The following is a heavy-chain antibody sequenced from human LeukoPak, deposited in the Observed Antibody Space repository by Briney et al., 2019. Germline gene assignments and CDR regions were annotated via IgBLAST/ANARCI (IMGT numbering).Heavy chain of an antibody. J-gene: IGHJ4*02. CDR1: GVSFNDYY. CDR2: INHSGYT. D-gene: IGHD4-17*01. Sequence: SETLSLTCAVSGVSFNDYYWSWVRQTPGKGLEWIGEINHSGYTNDSPSLKSRVTLSIDTSRKQFSLNLRSLTVADSGIYYCTRMTTGHDYWGQGTLVTVSS. CDR3: TRMTTGHDY. V-gene: IGHV4-34*01.